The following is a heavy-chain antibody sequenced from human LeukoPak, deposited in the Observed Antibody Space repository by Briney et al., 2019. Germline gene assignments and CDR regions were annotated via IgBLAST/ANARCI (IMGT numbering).Heavy chain of an antibody. CDR2: IHDSGRT. V-gene: IGHV4-59*01. J-gene: IGHJ4*02. CDR3: ARDRREQYCSGGSCYSALGFFDY. Sequence: SQTLSLTCTVSGGSISSYYWSWIRQPPGKGLEWLGYIHDSGRTNYNPSLKSRVTISVDTSKNRFSLKLSSVTAADTAVYYCARDRREQYCSGGSCYSALGFFDYWGQGTLVTVSS. D-gene: IGHD2-15*01. CDR1: GGSISSYY.